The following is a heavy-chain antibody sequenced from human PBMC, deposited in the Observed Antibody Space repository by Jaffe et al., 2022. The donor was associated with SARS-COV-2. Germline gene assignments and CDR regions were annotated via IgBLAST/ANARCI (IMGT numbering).Heavy chain of an antibody. J-gene: IGHJ5*02. CDR2: IYYSGST. CDR1: GGSISSYY. D-gene: IGHD1-20*01. CDR3: ARLNWILEGCWFDP. Sequence: QVQLQESGPGLVKPSETLSLTCTVSGGSISSYYWSWIRQPPGKGLEWIGYIYYSGSTNYNPSLKSRVTISVDTSKNQFSLKLSSVTAADTAVYYCARLNWILEGCWFDPWGQGTLVTVSS. V-gene: IGHV4-59*08.